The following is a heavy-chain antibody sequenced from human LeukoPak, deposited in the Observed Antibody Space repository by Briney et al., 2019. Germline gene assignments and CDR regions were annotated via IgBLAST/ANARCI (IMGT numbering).Heavy chain of an antibody. V-gene: IGHV4-39*01. D-gene: IGHD5-18*01. CDR1: GGSISSSSYY. CDR2: IYYSGST. Sequence: SETLSLTCTVSGGSISSSSYYWGWIRQPPGKGLEWIGSIYYSGSTYYNPSLKSRVTISVDTSKNQFSLKLSSVTAADTAVYYCARQDRQLWSTESYWGQGTLVTVSS. J-gene: IGHJ4*02. CDR3: ARQDRQLWSTESY.